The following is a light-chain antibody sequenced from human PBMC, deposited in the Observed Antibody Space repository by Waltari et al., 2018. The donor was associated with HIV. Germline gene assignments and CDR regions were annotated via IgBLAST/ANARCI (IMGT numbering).Light chain of an antibody. CDR3: QSYDSGLSGVI. V-gene: IGLV1-44*01. CDR1: SFNFGSNT. CDR2: GDL. Sequence: QPVLTQPPSASGPPGQRVAISCSGSSFNFGSNTVNWYQQVPGTAPKLLIFGDLQRPSGVPDRFSGSKSGTSASLAISGLQSEDEADYYCQSYDSGLSGVIFGGGTKLTVL. J-gene: IGLJ2*01.